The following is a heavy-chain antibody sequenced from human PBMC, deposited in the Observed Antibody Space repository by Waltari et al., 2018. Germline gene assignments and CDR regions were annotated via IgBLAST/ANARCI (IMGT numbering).Heavy chain of an antibody. CDR2: ISVSSGTT. J-gene: IGHJ4*02. CDR3: VKDLYDILTGSNFDS. Sequence: EVQLVESGGGLAQPGRSLRLSCAASGFTFDDYAMHWVRRAPGKSLEWVSGISVSSGTTGYGDSVQCRFTISRDNAKNSVYLQMNNLRPEDTALYYCVKDLYDILTGSNFDSWGQGTLVTVSS. V-gene: IGHV3-9*01. D-gene: IGHD3-9*01. CDR1: GFTFDDYA.